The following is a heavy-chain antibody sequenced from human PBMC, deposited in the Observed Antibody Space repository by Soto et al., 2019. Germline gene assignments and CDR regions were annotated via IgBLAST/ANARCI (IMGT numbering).Heavy chain of an antibody. V-gene: IGHV2-70*04. J-gene: IGHJ3*02. CDR3: ARIEGSGSAFDI. D-gene: IGHD2-15*01. CDR1: GFSFSTSEMR. CDR2: IDWDDDK. Sequence: GSGPTLVNPTQTLTLTCTFSGFSFSTSEMRVGWIRQPPGKALEWLARIDWDDDKFYNISLKTRLTISKDTSKNQVVLTMTNMDPVDTATYYCARIEGSGSAFDIWGQGTMVTVSS.